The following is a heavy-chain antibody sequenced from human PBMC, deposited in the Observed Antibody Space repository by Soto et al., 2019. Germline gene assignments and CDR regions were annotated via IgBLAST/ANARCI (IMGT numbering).Heavy chain of an antibody. CDR2: ISWNSGNI. J-gene: IGHJ4*02. Sequence: EMQLVESGGGLVQPGRSLRLSCAASGFTFDDYAMHWVRQAPGKGLEWVSGISWNSGNIGYADSVKGRFTISRDNAKNSLYLQMNSLRPEDTAFYYCAKVGYRGDYFDYWGQGTLVTVSS. D-gene: IGHD5-12*01. CDR3: AKVGYRGDYFDY. V-gene: IGHV3-9*01. CDR1: GFTFDDYA.